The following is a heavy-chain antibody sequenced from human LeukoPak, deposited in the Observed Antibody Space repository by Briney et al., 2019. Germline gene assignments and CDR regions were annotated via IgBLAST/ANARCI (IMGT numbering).Heavy chain of an antibody. D-gene: IGHD4/OR15-4a*01. J-gene: IGHJ6*03. CDR3: ARPPDYGGYYMDV. V-gene: IGHV4-39*01. CDR2: IYYSGST. Sequence: SETLSLTCPVSGGSISSSSYYWGWIRQPPGKGLEWIGSIYYSGSTYYNPSLKSRVTISVDTSKNQFSLKLSSVTAADTAVYYCARPPDYGGYYMDVWGKGTTVTVSS. CDR1: GGSISSSSYY.